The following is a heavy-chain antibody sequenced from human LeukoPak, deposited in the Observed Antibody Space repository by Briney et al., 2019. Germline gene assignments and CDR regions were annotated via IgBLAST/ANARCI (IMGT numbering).Heavy chain of an antibody. Sequence: SVKVSCKGSVGTFISYAISWVRQAPGQGLEWMGGIFPIFGTANYAQKFQGRVTIIADESTSTAYMELSSLRSEDTAVYYCARGVVGATTGAYSFDYWGRGTLVTVSS. D-gene: IGHD1-26*01. CDR3: ARGVVGATTGAYSFDY. J-gene: IGHJ4*02. CDR1: VGTFISYA. V-gene: IGHV1-69*01. CDR2: IFPIFGTA.